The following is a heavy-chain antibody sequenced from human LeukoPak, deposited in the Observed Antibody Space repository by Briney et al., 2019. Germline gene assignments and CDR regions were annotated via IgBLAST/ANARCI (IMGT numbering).Heavy chain of an antibody. D-gene: IGHD1-14*01. CDR1: GFTFSSYG. CDR3: ARVWDGNYFDY. CDR2: IYSGGST. Sequence: GGSLRLSCAASGFTFSSYGMHWVRQAPGKGLEWVSVIYSGGSTYYADSVKGRFTISRDNSKNTLYLQMNSLRAEDTAVYYCARVWDGNYFDYWGQGTLVTVSS. V-gene: IGHV3-66*01. J-gene: IGHJ4*02.